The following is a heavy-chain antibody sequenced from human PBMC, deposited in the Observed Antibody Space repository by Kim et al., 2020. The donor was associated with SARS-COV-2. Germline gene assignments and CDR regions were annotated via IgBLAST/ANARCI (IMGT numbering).Heavy chain of an antibody. V-gene: IGHV4-39*07. Sequence: SETLSLTCTVSGGSISSSSYYWGWIRQPPGKGLEWIGSIYYSGSTYYNPSLKSRVTISVDTSKNQFSLKLSSVTAADTAVYYCATSITMIVVVIPKGHFDYWGQGTLVTVSS. J-gene: IGHJ4*02. CDR2: IYYSGST. D-gene: IGHD3-22*01. CDR3: ATSITMIVVVIPKGHFDY. CDR1: GGSISSSSYY.